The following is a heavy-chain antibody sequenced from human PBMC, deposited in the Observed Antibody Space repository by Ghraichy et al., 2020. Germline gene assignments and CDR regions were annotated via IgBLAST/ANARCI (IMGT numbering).Heavy chain of an antibody. V-gene: IGHV3-74*01. Sequence: GGSLRLSCAASGFTFSSYWMHWVRQAPGKGLVWVSRINTDGSSTTYADSVKGRFTISRDNAKNMLFLQMNSLRAEDTAVYYCVRTFYNSPDNWGQGTLVTVSS. D-gene: IGHD3-10*01. CDR1: GFTFSSYW. CDR3: VRTFYNSPDN. J-gene: IGHJ4*02. CDR2: INTDGSST.